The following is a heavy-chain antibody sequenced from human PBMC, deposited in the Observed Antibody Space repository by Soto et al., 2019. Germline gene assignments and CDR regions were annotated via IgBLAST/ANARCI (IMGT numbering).Heavy chain of an antibody. V-gene: IGHV6-1*01. D-gene: IGHD3-3*01. Sequence: PSQTLSLTCAISGDRVSSNSAAWSWLRQSPSRGLEWLGRTYYRSRWYNDYALSVKSRITINPDTSKNQFSLQLKSATPEDTAVYYCVRGIGYIDSWGQGTLVTVSS. CDR3: VRGIGYIDS. CDR1: GDRVSSNSAA. CDR2: TYYRSRWYN. J-gene: IGHJ4*02.